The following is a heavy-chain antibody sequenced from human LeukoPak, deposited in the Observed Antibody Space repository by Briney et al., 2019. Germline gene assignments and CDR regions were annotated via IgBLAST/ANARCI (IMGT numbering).Heavy chain of an antibody. CDR2: IYSGGST. CDR3: ARVVGGNLPPGWFDP. D-gene: IGHD4-23*01. J-gene: IGHJ5*02. V-gene: IGHV3-53*01. CDR1: GFTFSSYS. Sequence: GGSLRLSCAASGFTFSSYSMNWVRQAPGKGLEWVSVIYSGGSTYYADSVKGRFTISRDNSKNTLYLQMNSLRAEDTAVYYCARVVGGNLPPGWFDPWGQGTLVTVSS.